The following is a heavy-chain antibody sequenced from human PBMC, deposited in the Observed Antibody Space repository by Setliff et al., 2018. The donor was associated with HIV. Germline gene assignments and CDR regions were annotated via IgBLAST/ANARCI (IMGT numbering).Heavy chain of an antibody. D-gene: IGHD1-26*01. CDR2: VSHTGST. V-gene: IGHV4-34*01. J-gene: IGHJ3*02. Sequence: PSATLSLTGAVYGGSLSGYYWRWIRQPPGKGLVWIGDVSHTGSTNYNPSLKSRITISADTPKNQFSLKLSSVTAADTAVYYCAREGTYSGTYWVRRVASFDIWGQGTMVTVSS. CDR1: GGSLSGYY. CDR3: AREGTYSGTYWVRRVASFDI.